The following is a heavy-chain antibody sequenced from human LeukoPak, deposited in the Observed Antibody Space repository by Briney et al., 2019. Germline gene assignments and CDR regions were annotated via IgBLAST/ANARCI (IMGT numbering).Heavy chain of an antibody. D-gene: IGHD3-16*01. V-gene: IGHV4-59*01. CDR3: ARDRSLGIIDY. Sequence: SETLSPTCTVSGGSISSYFWTWIRQPPGKGLEWIGYIYYSGSTNYNPSLKSRVTISVDASKNHFSLKLSSVTAADTAVYYCARDRSLGIIDYWGQGTLVTVSS. J-gene: IGHJ4*02. CDR1: GGSISSYF. CDR2: IYYSGST.